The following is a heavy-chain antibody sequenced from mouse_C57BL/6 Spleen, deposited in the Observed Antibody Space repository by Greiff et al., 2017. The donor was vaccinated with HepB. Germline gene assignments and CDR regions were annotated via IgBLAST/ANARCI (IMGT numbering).Heavy chain of an antibody. J-gene: IGHJ2*01. CDR1: GYTFTSYW. CDR2: IDPSDSYT. Sequence: QVQLQQPGAELVMPGASVKLSCKASGYTFTSYWMHWVKQRPGQGLEWIGEIDPSDSYTNYNQKFKGKSTLTVDKSSSTAYMQLSSLTSEDSAVYYGARPGGNYFDYWGQGTTLTVSS. CDR3: ARPGGNYFDY. V-gene: IGHV1-69*01.